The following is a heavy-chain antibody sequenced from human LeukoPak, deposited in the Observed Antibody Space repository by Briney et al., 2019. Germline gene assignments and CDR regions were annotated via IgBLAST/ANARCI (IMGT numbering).Heavy chain of an antibody. J-gene: IGHJ6*03. CDR3: ARDGRQVYMDV. CDR1: GGSISSSSYY. Sequence: SETLSLTCTVSGGSISSSSYYWGWIRQPPGKGLEWIGYIYYSGSTNYNPSLKSRVTISVDTSKNQFSLKLSSVTAADTAVYYCARDGRQVYMDVWGKGTTVTVSS. V-gene: IGHV4-61*01. CDR2: IYYSGST.